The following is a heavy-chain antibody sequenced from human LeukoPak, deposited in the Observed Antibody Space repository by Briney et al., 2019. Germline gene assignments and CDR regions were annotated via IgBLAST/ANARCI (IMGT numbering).Heavy chain of an antibody. CDR3: ARVGELGYCSSTSCSGYNYYMDV. CDR2: IYYSGST. V-gene: IGHV4-59*01. D-gene: IGHD2-2*01. CDR1: GFTFSSYS. Sequence: GSLRLSCAASGFTFSSYSMNWIRQPPGKGLEWIGYIYYSGSTNYNPSLKSRVTISVDTSKNQFSLKLSSVTAADTAVYYCARVGELGYCSSTSCSGYNYYMDVWGKGTTVTISS. J-gene: IGHJ6*03.